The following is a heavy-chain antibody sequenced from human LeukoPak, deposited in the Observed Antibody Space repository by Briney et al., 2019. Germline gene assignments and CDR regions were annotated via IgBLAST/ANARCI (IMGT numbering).Heavy chain of an antibody. J-gene: IGHJ2*01. D-gene: IGHD1-26*01. V-gene: IGHV5-51*01. CDR1: GYSFTGYW. CDR2: IYPGDSDT. CDR3: AKNLLGSEAFSWYFDL. Sequence: GESLKISCKGSGYSFTGYWIGWVRQVPGKGLEWMGIIYPGDSDTRYNPSFQGQVTISRDNSKNTLYLQMHSLRAEDTAVYSCAKNLLGSEAFSWYFDLWGRGTLVTVSS.